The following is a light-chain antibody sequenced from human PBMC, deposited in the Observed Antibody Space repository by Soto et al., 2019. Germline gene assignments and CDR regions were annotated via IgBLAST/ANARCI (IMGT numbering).Light chain of an antibody. V-gene: IGKV3-11*01. CDR1: QSVSSY. CDR3: LQRGDWPPS. CDR2: DAF. J-gene: IGKJ4*01. Sequence: EIVLTQSPATLSLSPGERATLSCRASQSVSSYLAWYQQKPGQAPRLLIYDAFNRAPGIPARFSGSGSGTDFSLTISSLEPEDFAVYYCLQRGDWPPSFGGGTKVDIK.